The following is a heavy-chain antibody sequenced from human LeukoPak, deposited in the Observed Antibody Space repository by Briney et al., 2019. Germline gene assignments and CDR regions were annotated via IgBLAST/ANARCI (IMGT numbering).Heavy chain of an antibody. CDR2: INPNSGGT. V-gene: IGHV1-2*02. J-gene: IGHJ6*03. CDR3: ARDHLPIASKLQNYYYYYMDV. Sequence: ASVKVSCKASGYTFTGYYMHWARQAPGQGLEWMGWINPNSGGTNYAQKFQGRVTMTRDTSISTAYMELSRLRSDDTAVYYCARDHLPIASKLQNYYYYYMDVWGKGTTVTVSS. CDR1: GYTFTGYY. D-gene: IGHD1-26*01.